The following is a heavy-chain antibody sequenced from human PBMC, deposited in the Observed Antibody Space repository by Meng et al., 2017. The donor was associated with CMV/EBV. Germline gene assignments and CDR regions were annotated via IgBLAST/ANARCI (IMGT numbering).Heavy chain of an antibody. CDR2: ISYDGSNK. CDR3: ARFRIQLWSPKSELSYYFDY. J-gene: IGHJ4*02. CDR1: GFTFSSYA. D-gene: IGHD5-18*01. Sequence: GESLKISCAASGFTFSSYAMHWVRQAPGKGLEWVAVISYDGSNKYYADSVKGRFTISRDNSKNTLYLQMNSLRAEDTAVYYCARFRIQLWSPKSELSYYFDYWGQGTLVTVSS. V-gene: IGHV3-30-3*01.